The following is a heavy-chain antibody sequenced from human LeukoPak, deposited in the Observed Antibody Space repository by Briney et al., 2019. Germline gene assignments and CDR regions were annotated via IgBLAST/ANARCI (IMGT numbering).Heavy chain of an antibody. V-gene: IGHV3-30*18. Sequence: GGSLRLSCVGSGFTFSSFGLYWVRQAPGKGLEWVAVISNDGSYKFYADSVKGRITISRDNSKNTLYLEMSSLRGEDTAVYYCAKDPVGRRWFLDQWGQGTLVTVSS. CDR3: AKDPVGRRWFLDQ. D-gene: IGHD4-23*01. J-gene: IGHJ4*02. CDR1: GFTFSSFG. CDR2: ISNDGSYK.